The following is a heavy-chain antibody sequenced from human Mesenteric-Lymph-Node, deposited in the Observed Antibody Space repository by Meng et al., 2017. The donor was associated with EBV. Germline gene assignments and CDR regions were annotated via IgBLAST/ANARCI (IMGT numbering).Heavy chain of an antibody. Sequence: QVQLQESGPGLVKPLATLSLTCTVSGGSVSSGSYYWNWIRQPPGKGLEWIGYISYSGSTKYNPSLKSRVTISVDTSKTQFSLKLSSVTAADTAVYYCARDNGDYVSDPWGQGTLVTVSS. CDR1: GGSVSSGSYY. CDR2: ISYSGST. J-gene: IGHJ5*02. D-gene: IGHD4-17*01. V-gene: IGHV4-61*01. CDR3: ARDNGDYVSDP.